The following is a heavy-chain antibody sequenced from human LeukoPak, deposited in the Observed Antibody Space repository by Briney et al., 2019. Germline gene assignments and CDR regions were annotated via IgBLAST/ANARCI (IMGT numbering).Heavy chain of an antibody. D-gene: IGHD3-10*01. J-gene: IGHJ6*03. Sequence: ASVKVSCKASGYTFTSYGISWVRQAPGQGLEWMGWISAYNGNTNYAQKLQGRVTMTADTSTSTAYMELRSLRSDDTAVYYCARTPGDYYYYYMDVWGKGTTVTVSS. V-gene: IGHV1-18*01. CDR2: ISAYNGNT. CDR1: GYTFTSYG. CDR3: ARTPGDYYYYYMDV.